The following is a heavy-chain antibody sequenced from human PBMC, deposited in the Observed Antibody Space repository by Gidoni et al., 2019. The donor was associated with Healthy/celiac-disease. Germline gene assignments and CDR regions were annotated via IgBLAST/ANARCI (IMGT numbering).Heavy chain of an antibody. CDR3: AKDPFLGSSGYYTSYFDD. CDR2: ISYDGNNK. V-gene: IGHV3-30*18. CDR1: GFTFSSYG. D-gene: IGHD3-22*01. J-gene: IGHJ4*02. Sequence: QVQLVESGGGVVQPGRSLRLSCAASGFTFSSYGMHWVRQAPGKGLEWVAIISYDGNNKEYADSVKGRHTISRDNSKSTVYLQMNGLRVEDTAVYYCAKDPFLGSSGYYTSYFDDWGQGTLVTVSS.